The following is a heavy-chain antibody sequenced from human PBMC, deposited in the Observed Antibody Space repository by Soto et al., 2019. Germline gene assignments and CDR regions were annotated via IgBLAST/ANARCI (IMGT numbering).Heavy chain of an antibody. V-gene: IGHV3-53*01. D-gene: IGHD3-3*01. Sequence: PGGSLRLSCAASGFTVSSTYMSWVRQAPGKGLEWVSVIYSGGSTYYADSVKGRFTISRDNSKNTLYLQMDSLRAEDTAVYYCARAALRFLVGGMDVWGQGTTVTVSS. CDR3: ARAALRFLVGGMDV. CDR1: GFTVSSTY. CDR2: IYSGGST. J-gene: IGHJ6*02.